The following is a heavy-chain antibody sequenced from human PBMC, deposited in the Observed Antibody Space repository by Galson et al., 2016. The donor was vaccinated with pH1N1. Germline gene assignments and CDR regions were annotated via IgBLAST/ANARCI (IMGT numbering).Heavy chain of an antibody. D-gene: IGHD5-18*01. CDR2: ISEAGDDT. CDR3: AKEHGYSYSYGR. J-gene: IGHJ4*02. CDR1: GFTFSSYA. V-gene: IGHV3-23*01. Sequence: SLRLSCAASGFTFSSYAMSWVRQAPGKGLEWVSHISEAGDDTNYADSVKGRFTISRDNSKSTLHLQMNRLRAEDTAVYYCAKEHGYSYSYGRWGQGTLVTVSP.